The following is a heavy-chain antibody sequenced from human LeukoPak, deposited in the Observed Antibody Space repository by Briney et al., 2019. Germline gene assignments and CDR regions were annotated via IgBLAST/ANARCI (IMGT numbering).Heavy chain of an antibody. J-gene: IGHJ5*02. CDR2: INPNSGGT. CDR1: GYTFTGYY. D-gene: IGHD6-13*01. CDR3: ARDHGYSSSFFLPKNWFDP. V-gene: IGHV1-2*02. Sequence: ASVTVSCKTSGYTFTGYYIHWVRQATGQGLEWMGWINPNSGGTNYAQKFQGRVTMTRDTSISAAYMEPSSLSSEDTAVYSCARDHGYSSSFFLPKNWFDPGGQGTLVTVSS.